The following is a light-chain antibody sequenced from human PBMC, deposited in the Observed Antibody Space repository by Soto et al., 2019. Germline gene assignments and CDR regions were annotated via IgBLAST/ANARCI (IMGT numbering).Light chain of an antibody. V-gene: IGKV3-20*01. Sequence: EIVLTQSPGTLPLSPGERATLSCRASQSVASNHLAWYQQKPGRAPRLLIYDAFNRATGIPDRFSGSGSGTDFTLTISRLEPEDFAVYYCQQYGGSATFGQGTKV. CDR3: QQYGGSAT. J-gene: IGKJ1*01. CDR1: QSVASNH. CDR2: DAF.